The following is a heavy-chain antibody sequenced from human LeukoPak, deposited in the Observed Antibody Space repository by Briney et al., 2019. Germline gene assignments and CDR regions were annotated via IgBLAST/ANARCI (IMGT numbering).Heavy chain of an antibody. CDR1: GGSISSGDYY. J-gene: IGHJ3*02. CDR3: ARVPVVVTGSGSLEVEYAFDI. D-gene: IGHD3-10*01. V-gene: IGHV4-30-4*01. Sequence: SETLSLTCTVSGGSISSGDYYWSWIRQPPGKGLEWIGYIYYSGSTYYNPSLKSRVTISVDTSKNQFSLKLSSVTAADTAVYYCARVPVVVTGSGSLEVEYAFDIWGQGTMVTVSS. CDR2: IYYSGST.